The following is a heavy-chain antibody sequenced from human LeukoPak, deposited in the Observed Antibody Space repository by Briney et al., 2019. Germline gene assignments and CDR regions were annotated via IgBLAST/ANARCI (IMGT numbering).Heavy chain of an antibody. V-gene: IGHV4-59*08. D-gene: IGHD2-21*01. Sequence: SETLSLTCTVSGGSISSYYWSWIRQSPGKGLEWIGYISYSGSTNYNPSLKSRVTISIDTSKNQFSLKLSSVTAADTAVYYCARHIFSGAIIDYWGQGTLVTVSS. CDR3: ARHIFSGAIIDY. CDR2: ISYSGST. CDR1: GGSISSYY. J-gene: IGHJ4*02.